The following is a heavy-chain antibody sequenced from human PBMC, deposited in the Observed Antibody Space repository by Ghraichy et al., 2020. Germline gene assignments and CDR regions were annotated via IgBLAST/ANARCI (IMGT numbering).Heavy chain of an antibody. CDR3: ARSSFTPYYFDY. J-gene: IGHJ4*02. CDR1: GGSISSYY. CDR2: IYYSGST. Sequence: ETLSLTCTVSGGSISSYYWSWIRQPPGKGLEWIGYIYYSGSTNYNPSLKSRVTISVDTSKNQFSLKLSSVTAADTAVYYCARSSFTPYYFDYWGQGTLVTVSS. D-gene: IGHD3-10*01. V-gene: IGHV4-59*08.